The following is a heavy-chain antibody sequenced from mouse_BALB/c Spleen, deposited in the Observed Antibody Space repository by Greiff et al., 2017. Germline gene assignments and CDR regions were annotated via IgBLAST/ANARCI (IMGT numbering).Heavy chain of an antibody. J-gene: IGHJ2*01. CDR3: AREYGNFDY. CDR2: ISYSGST. V-gene: IGHV3-2*02. D-gene: IGHD2-10*02. Sequence: VQLKESGPGLVKPSQSLSLTCTVTGYSITSDYAWNWIRQFPGNKLEWMGYISYSGSTSYNPSLKSRISITRDTSKNQFFLQLNSVTTEDTATYYCAREYGNFDYWGQGTTLTVSS. CDR1: GYSITSDYA.